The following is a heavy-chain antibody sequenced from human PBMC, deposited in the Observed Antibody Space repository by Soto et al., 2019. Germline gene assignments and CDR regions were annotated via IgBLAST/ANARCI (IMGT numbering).Heavy chain of an antibody. CDR1: GYTLTELS. CDR2: FDPEDGET. CDR3: ATRLITMVRGVIITMTWCDP. V-gene: IGHV1-24*01. J-gene: IGHJ5*02. Sequence: QVQLVQSGAEVKKPGASVKVSCKVSGYTLTELSMHWVRQAPGKGLEWMGGFDPEDGETIYAKKFQGRVTMTEDTSTDTAYMKLSSLRSEDTAVYYCATRLITMVRGVIITMTWCDPWGQGTLVTVSS. D-gene: IGHD3-10*01.